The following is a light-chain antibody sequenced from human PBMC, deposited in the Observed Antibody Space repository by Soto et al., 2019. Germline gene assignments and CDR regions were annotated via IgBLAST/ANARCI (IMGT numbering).Light chain of an antibody. Sequence: EFVLTQSPATLSLSPGDRATLACRASQSVSGYLAWYQIKPGQAPRLLIYDASNRVTGIPARFSGSGFGTDFTLTISSLEPEDFAVYYCQQRADWPTFGPGTRLDLK. J-gene: IGKJ3*01. V-gene: IGKV3-11*01. CDR1: QSVSGY. CDR2: DAS. CDR3: QQRADWPT.